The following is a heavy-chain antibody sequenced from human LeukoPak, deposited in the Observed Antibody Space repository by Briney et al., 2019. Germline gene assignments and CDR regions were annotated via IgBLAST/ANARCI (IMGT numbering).Heavy chain of an antibody. J-gene: IGHJ6*02. CDR1: GYTFTSYD. CDR2: MNPNSGNT. V-gene: IGHV1-8*01. Sequence: GASVKVSCKASGYTFTSYDINWVRRATGQGLEWMGWMNPNSGNTGYAQKFQGRVTMTRNTSISTAYMELSSLRSEDTAVYYCARVRITIFGVVIYGMDVWGQGTTVTVSS. CDR3: ARVRITIFGVVIYGMDV. D-gene: IGHD3-3*01.